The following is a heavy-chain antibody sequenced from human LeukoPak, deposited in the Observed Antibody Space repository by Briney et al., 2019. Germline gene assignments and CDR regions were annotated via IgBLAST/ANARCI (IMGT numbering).Heavy chain of an antibody. Sequence: ASVKVSCTGSGYTFTNYAVHWVRQAPGQRLEWLGWINPGNGDTKYSQNCQGRVTVTSDTSAATAYVELNSLTSEDTAVYYCARERWHCRVNCYSVYYYALDVWGQGTTVTVSS. V-gene: IGHV1-3*01. J-gene: IGHJ6*02. CDR3: ARERWHCRVNCYSVYYYALDV. CDR2: INPGNGDT. D-gene: IGHD2-15*01. CDR1: GYTFTNYA.